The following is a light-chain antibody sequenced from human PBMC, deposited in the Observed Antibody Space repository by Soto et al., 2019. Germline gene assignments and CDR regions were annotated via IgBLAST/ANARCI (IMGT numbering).Light chain of an antibody. J-gene: IGKJ3*01. CDR3: QQSYSTLFT. CDR1: QTINNY. Sequence: DIQMTQSPSSLSAYVGDSVSITCRTSQTINNYLNWYQQKPGKAPKLLIYVASTLQGGVPSRFSGSGSGTEFSLTISSLQPEDSATYYCQQSYSTLFTFGPGTKVDVK. V-gene: IGKV1-39*01. CDR2: VAS.